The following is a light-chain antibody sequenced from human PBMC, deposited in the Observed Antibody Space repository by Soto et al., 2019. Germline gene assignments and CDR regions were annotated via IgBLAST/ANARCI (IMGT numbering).Light chain of an antibody. CDR3: QHYNSYSGT. J-gene: IGKJ5*01. Sequence: QFPQSESTLSASVGDRGTITCRASQSLNNRLAWYQQKPGMAPKLLIYKASTLESGVPSRFSGGGSGTEFTLTISSLQPDDFATYYCQHYNSYSGTFGQGTRLEIK. V-gene: IGKV1-5*03. CDR2: KAS. CDR1: QSLNNR.